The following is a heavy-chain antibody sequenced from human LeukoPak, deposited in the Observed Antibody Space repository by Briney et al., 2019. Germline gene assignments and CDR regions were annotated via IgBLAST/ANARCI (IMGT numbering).Heavy chain of an antibody. CDR1: GDSVSSSSAA. D-gene: IGHD3/OR15-3a*01. J-gene: IGHJ2*01. V-gene: IGHV6-1*01. CDR2: TYYRSKWYT. Sequence: SQTLSVTCAISGDSVSSSSAAWNWIRQSPSRGLEWLGRTYYRSKWYTEYAISVRSRITINPDTSKNQFSLYLNSVTPEDTAVYYCTSGPRSFDLWGRGTLVTVSP. CDR3: TSGPRSFDL.